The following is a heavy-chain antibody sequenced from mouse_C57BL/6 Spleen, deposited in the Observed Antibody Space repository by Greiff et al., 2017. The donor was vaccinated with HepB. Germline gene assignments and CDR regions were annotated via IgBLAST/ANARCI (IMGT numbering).Heavy chain of an antibody. V-gene: IGHV5-4*01. CDR1: GFTFSSYA. CDR3: ARDDGSSDFDV. D-gene: IGHD1-1*01. CDR2: ISDGGSYT. J-gene: IGHJ1*03. Sequence: DVKLVESGGGLVKPGGSLKLSCAASGFTFSSYAMSWVRQTPEKRLEWVATISDGGSYTYYPDNVKGRFTISRDNAKNNLYLQMRHLKSEDTAMYYCARDDGSSDFDVWGTGTTVTVSS.